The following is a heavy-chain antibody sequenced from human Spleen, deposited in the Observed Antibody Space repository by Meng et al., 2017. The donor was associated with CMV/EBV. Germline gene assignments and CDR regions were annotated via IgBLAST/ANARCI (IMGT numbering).Heavy chain of an antibody. CDR3: AHITRSTSFDY. CDR2: IYWNDDK. Sequence: SGPTLVKPTQTLTLTCTFSGFSLSTSGVGVGWIRQPPGKALEWLALIYWNDDKRYSPSLKNRLMITKDTSKNHVVLIMANMDPADTATFFCAHITRSTSFDYWGQGMLVTVSS. J-gene: IGHJ4*02. CDR1: GFSLSTSGVG. V-gene: IGHV2-5*01. D-gene: IGHD6-6*01.